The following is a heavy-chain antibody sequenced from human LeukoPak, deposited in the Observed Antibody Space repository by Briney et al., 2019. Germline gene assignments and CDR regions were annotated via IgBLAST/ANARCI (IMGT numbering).Heavy chain of an antibody. CDR3: ASRRYGSGSHDY. J-gene: IGHJ4*02. V-gene: IGHV4-34*01. CDR2: INHSGST. D-gene: IGHD3-10*01. CDR1: GGSFSGYY. Sequence: SETLSLTCAVYGGSFSGYYWSWIRQPPGKGLGWIGEINHSGSTNYNPSLKSRVTISVDTSKNQFSLKLSSVTAADTAVYYCASRRYGSGSHDYWGQGTLVTVSS.